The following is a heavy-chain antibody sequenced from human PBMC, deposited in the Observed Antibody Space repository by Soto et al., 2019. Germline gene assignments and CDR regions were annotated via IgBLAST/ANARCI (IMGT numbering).Heavy chain of an antibody. CDR3: VRRYDAFDI. Sequence: HPGGSLRLSCSASVFTFNNYGVHWVRQAPGKGLEYVSAISSNGDSTYYADSVKGRFTISRDNSKNTLYLQMASLRDEDTAVYYCVRRYDAFDIWGQGTMVTVSS. V-gene: IGHV3-64D*08. CDR1: VFTFNNYG. CDR2: ISSNGDST. J-gene: IGHJ3*02. D-gene: IGHD5-18*01.